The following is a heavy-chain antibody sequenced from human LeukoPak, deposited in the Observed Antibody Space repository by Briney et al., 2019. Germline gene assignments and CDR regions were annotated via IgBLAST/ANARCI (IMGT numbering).Heavy chain of an antibody. D-gene: IGHD6-13*01. CDR2: INPNSGGT. J-gene: IGHJ4*02. CDR3: ARDSSVAAAGGIFDY. V-gene: IGHV1-2*02. Sequence: ASVKVSCKASGYTFTGYHMHWVRQAPGQGLEWMGWINPNSGGTNYAQKFQCRVTMTRDTSISTAYMELSRLRSDDTAVYYCARDSSVAAAGGIFDYWGQGTLVTVSS. CDR1: GYTFTGYH.